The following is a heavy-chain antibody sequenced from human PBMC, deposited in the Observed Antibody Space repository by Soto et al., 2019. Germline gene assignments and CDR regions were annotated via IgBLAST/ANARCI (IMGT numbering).Heavy chain of an antibody. D-gene: IGHD2-15*01. CDR1: GFTCSDYA. Sequence: GGSLRLSCVASGFTCSDYAMTWVRQAPGKGLEWVSVIRGTGATTYYADSVRGRFTISRDNSKNTLNLQMNDLRVEDTAVIYCAKGRKSTEKDIAVMLAAASSIQHWRQGTLVTVSS. CDR3: AKGRKSTEKDIAVMLAAASSIQH. J-gene: IGHJ1*01. CDR2: IRGTGATT. V-gene: IGHV3-23*01.